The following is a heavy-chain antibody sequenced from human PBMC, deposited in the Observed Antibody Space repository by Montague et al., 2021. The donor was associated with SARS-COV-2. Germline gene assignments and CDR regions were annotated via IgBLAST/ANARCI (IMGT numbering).Heavy chain of an antibody. CDR2: IYSSGST. J-gene: IGHJ5*02. CDR1: SGSISSGGSISSGGYY. D-gene: IGHD5-18*01. Sequence: TLSLTCTVSSGSISSGGSISSGGYYWSWIRQHPGKGLEWIGYIYSSGSTPYNPSLKSRVTISVDTSKNQFSLKLSSVTAADTAVYYCARDLGHRYVAGWFDPWGQGTLVTVSS. CDR3: ARDLGHRYVAGWFDP. V-gene: IGHV4-31*03.